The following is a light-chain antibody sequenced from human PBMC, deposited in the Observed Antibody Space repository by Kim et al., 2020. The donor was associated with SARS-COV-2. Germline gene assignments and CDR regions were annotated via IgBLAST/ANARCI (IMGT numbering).Light chain of an antibody. CDR3: QVWDSSSDPYV. Sequence: APGKTARITGGTGDTGSKGGHWYQQKPGQAPALLIYDDYARPSGIPERFSGSNSGTTATLTISGVEAGDEADYYCQVWDSSSDPYVFGTGTKVTVL. CDR2: DDY. J-gene: IGLJ1*01. V-gene: IGLV3-21*03. CDR1: DTGSKG.